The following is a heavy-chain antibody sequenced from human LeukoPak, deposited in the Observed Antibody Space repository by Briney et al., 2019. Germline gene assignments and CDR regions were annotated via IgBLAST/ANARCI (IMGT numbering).Heavy chain of an antibody. CDR2: ISYDGSNK. CDR3: AKDLHGSGPPDFDY. Sequence: GGSLRLSCAASGFTFSSYAMHWVRQAPGKGLEWVAVISYDGSNKYYADSVKGRFTISRDNSKNTLYLQMNSLRAEDTAVYYCAKDLHGSGPPDFDYWGQGTLVTVSS. V-gene: IGHV3-30*04. CDR1: GFTFSSYA. J-gene: IGHJ4*02. D-gene: IGHD3-10*01.